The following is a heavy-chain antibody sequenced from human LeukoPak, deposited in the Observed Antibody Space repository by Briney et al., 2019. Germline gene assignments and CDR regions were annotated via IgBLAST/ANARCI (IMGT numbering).Heavy chain of an antibody. V-gene: IGHV3-30-3*01. CDR1: GFTFSSYA. CDR3: ARGAPRGYCSSTSCYHY. CDR2: ISYDGSNK. J-gene: IGHJ4*02. D-gene: IGHD2-2*01. Sequence: GRSLRLSCAASGFTFSSYAMHWVRQAPGKGLEWVAVISYDGSNKYYADSVKGRFTISRDNSKNTLYLQMNSLRAEDTAVYYCARGAPRGYCSSTSCYHYWGQGTLVTVSS.